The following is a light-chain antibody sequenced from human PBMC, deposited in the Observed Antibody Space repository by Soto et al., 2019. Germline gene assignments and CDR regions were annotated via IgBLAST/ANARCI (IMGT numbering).Light chain of an antibody. J-gene: IGKJ5*01. CDR3: QQYNNWLGIT. CDR2: GAS. Sequence: EIVLTQSPDTLSFSPGEKATLSCRASQTIPRNFLAWFQQKPGQAPRLLIYGASTRATGIPARFSGSGSGTEFTLTISSLQSEDFAVYYCQQYNNWLGITFGQGTRLEI. CDR1: QTIPRN. V-gene: IGKV3-15*01.